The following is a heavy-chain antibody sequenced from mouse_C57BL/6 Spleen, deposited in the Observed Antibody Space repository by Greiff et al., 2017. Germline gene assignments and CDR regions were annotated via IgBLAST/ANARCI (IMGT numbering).Heavy chain of an antibody. CDR3: ASSYYDKPGGY. J-gene: IGHJ3*01. D-gene: IGHD2-10*01. V-gene: IGHV1-82*01. CDR1: GYAFSSSW. CDR2: IYPGDGDT. Sequence: QVQLQQSGPELVKPGASVKISCTASGYAFSSSWMNWVKQRPGKGLEWIGRIYPGDGDTNYNGKFKGKATLTADKSSSTAYLQLSSLTSESSAVYCYASSYYDKPGGYWGQGNLVTVSA.